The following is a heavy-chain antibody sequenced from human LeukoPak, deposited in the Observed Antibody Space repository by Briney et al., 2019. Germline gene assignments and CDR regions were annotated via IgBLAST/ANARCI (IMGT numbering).Heavy chain of an antibody. CDR3: ARQGVVVAINWFDL. D-gene: IGHD3-22*01. J-gene: IGHJ5*02. Sequence: SETLSLTCTVSGGSIISSSYYWGWLRQPPGKGLEWLGSINNSGSTYYNPSLKSRVTISVDTSKNQVSLKLTSMTTADTAVYYCARQGVVVAINWFDLWGQGTLVTVSS. CDR2: INNSGST. V-gene: IGHV4-39*01. CDR1: GGSIISSSYY.